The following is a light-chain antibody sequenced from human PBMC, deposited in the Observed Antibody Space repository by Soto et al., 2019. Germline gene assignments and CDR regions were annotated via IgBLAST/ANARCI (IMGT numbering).Light chain of an antibody. J-gene: IGLJ3*02. Sequence: QSVLTQPPSVSGAPGQRVTLSCTGNTSNLGAGYDVHWYQQLPGAAPKLVIFGNRNRPSGVPERFSGSKSGTSASLAITGLQPEDEADYYCQSYDSSLNGLMFGLGTKLTVL. V-gene: IGLV1-40*01. CDR2: GNR. CDR1: TSNLGAGYD. CDR3: QSYDSSLNGLM.